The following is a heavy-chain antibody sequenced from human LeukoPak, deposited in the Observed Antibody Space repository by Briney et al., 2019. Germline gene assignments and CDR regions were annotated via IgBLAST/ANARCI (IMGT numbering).Heavy chain of an antibody. J-gene: IGHJ4*02. CDR3: ARDPRGYSYGYQLKNNEKSDY. V-gene: IGHV3-21*01. CDR2: ISSSSRYI. Sequence: GGSLRLSCAASGFTFSSYEMNWVRQAPGKGLEWVSSISSSSRYIYYADSVKGRFTISRDNAKNSLYLQMNSLRAEDTAVYYCARDPRGYSYGYQLKNNEKSDYWGQGTLVTVSS. D-gene: IGHD5-18*01. CDR1: GFTFSSYE.